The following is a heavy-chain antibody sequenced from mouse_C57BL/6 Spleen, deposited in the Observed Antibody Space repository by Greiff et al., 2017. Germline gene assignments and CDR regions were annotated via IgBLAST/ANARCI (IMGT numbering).Heavy chain of an antibody. Sequence: QVQLQQPGAELVKPGASVKMSCKASGYTFTSYWITWVKQRPGQGLEWIGDIYPGSGSTNYNEKFKSKATLTVDTSSSTAYMQISSLTSEDSAVYYCAREGTGPYYFAYWGQGTTLTVSS. CDR2: IYPGSGST. CDR3: AREGTGPYYFAY. D-gene: IGHD4-1*01. V-gene: IGHV1-55*01. J-gene: IGHJ2*01. CDR1: GYTFTSYW.